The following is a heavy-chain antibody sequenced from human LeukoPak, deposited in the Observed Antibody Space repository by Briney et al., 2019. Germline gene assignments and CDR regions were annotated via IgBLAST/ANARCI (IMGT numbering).Heavy chain of an antibody. CDR1: VYTFTNYH. D-gene: IGHD4-17*01. CDR2: INPNTGDR. Sequence: ASLTVSFKASVYTFTNYHINWVRQAPGQGLEWMGWINPNTGDRGYAQKFQGRVSITSDTSISTAYMELGSPRSEDTAVYFCARTTSLTASGYDYWGQGTLVTVSS. V-gene: IGHV1-8*03. CDR3: ARTTSLTASGYDY. J-gene: IGHJ4*02.